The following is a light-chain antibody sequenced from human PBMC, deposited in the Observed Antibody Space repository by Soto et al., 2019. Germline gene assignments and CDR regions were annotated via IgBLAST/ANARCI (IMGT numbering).Light chain of an antibody. CDR2: LNSDGSH. CDR3: QTWGTGIQL. CDR1: SGHSSYA. J-gene: IGLJ2*01. Sequence: QLVLTQSTSASASLGASVKLTCTLSSGHSSYAIAWLQQQPEKGPRYLMKLNSDGSHSKGDGIPDRFSGSSSGAERYLTISSLQSEDEADYYCQTWGTGIQLFGGGTKVTVL. V-gene: IGLV4-69*01.